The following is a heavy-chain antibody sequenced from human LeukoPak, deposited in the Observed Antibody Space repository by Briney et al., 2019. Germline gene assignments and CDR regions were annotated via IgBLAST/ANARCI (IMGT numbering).Heavy chain of an antibody. D-gene: IGHD1-26*01. Sequence: GGSLRLSCSASGFPFSSFGMHWVRQAPGKGLEYVSTISNNGASTYYADSVRGRFTISRDNSKNMFYLQMNSLRAEDAALYYCVKSTYSGSYFPFDYWGQGTLVTVSS. CDR3: VKSTYSGSYFPFDY. CDR2: ISNNGAST. V-gene: IGHV3-64D*06. J-gene: IGHJ4*02. CDR1: GFPFSSFG.